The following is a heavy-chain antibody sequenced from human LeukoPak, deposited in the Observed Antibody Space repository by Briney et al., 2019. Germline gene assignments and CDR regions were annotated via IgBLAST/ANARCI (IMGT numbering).Heavy chain of an antibody. Sequence: PSESLSLTCTVSGGSISSSSYYWGWIRQPPGKGLEWIGSIYYSGSTYYNPSLRSRVTISVDTSKNQVSLKLSSVTAADTAVYYCAMTVSRYYGMDVWGQGSTVTDSS. J-gene: IGHJ6*02. V-gene: IGHV4-39*01. CDR1: GGSISSSSYY. CDR2: IYYSGST. D-gene: IGHD4-17*01. CDR3: AMTVSRYYGMDV.